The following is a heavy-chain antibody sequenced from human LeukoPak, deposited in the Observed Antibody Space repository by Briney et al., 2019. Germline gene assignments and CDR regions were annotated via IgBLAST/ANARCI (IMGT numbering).Heavy chain of an antibody. J-gene: IGHJ4*02. D-gene: IGHD2-2*02. CDR1: GFTFSSYG. CDR3: AKGSLGYCSSTSCYTPYYFDY. V-gene: IGHV3-30*02. Sequence: GGSLRLSCAASGFTFSSYGMHWVRQAPGKGLEWVAFIRYDGSNKYYADSVKGRFTISRDNSKNTLYLQMNSLRAEDTAVYYCAKGSLGYCSSTSCYTPYYFDYWGQGTLVTVSS. CDR2: IRYDGSNK.